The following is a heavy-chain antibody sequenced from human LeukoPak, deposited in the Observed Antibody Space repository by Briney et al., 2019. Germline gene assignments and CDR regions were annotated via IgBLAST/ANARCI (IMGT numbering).Heavy chain of an antibody. Sequence: ASVKVSCKASGYTFTGYYMHWVRQAPGQGLEWMGWINPNSGGTNYAQKFQGRVTMTRDTSISTAYMELSRLRSDDTAVYYCARAPVIVVVPAAIRGTYWFDPWGQGTLVTVSS. J-gene: IGHJ5*02. V-gene: IGHV1-2*02. D-gene: IGHD2-2*01. CDR3: ARAPVIVVVPAAIRGTYWFDP. CDR1: GYTFTGYY. CDR2: INPNSGGT.